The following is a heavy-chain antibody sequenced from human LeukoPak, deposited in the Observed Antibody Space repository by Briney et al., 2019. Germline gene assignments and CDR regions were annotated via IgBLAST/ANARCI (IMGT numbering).Heavy chain of an antibody. V-gene: IGHV3-11*06. D-gene: IGHD6-19*01. CDR2: ISSSSSYT. CDR1: GFTFSDYY. J-gene: IGHJ6*04. Sequence: GGSLRLSCAASGFTFSDYYMSWIRQAPGKGLEWVSYISSSSSYTNYADSVKGRFTISRDNAKNSLYLQMNSLRAEDTAVYYCARDKEESSGWYAYYSYGMDVWGKGTTVTVSS. CDR3: ARDKEESSGWYAYYSYGMDV.